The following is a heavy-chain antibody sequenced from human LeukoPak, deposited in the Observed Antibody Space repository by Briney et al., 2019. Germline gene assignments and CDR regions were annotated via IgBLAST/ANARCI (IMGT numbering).Heavy chain of an antibody. CDR1: GGSISSSSYY. CDR3: ARESRFGSGSTLDDHYDY. J-gene: IGHJ4*02. D-gene: IGHD3-10*01. CDR2: IYYSGST. V-gene: IGHV4-39*07. Sequence: PSETLSLTCTVSGGSISSSSYYWGWIRQPPGKGLEWIGSIYYSGSTYYNPSLKSRVTISVDTSKNQFSLKLSSVTAADTAVYYCARESRFGSGSTLDDHYDYWGQGTLVTVSS.